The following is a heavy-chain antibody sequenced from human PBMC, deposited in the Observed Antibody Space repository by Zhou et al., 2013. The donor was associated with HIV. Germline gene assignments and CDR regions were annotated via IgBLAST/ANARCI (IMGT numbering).Heavy chain of an antibody. CDR2: IIPIFGTA. Sequence: QVQLVQSGAEVKKPGSSVKVSCKASGGTFSSYAISWVRQAPGQGLEWMGGIIPIFGTANYAQKFQGRVTITTDESTSTAYMELSSLRSEDTAVYYCARALRQVPLRSLPYYYYMDVWGKGTTVTVSS. CDR3: ARALRQVPLRSLPYYYYMDV. CDR1: GGTFSSYA. V-gene: IGHV1-69*05. J-gene: IGHJ6*03. D-gene: IGHD1-1*01.